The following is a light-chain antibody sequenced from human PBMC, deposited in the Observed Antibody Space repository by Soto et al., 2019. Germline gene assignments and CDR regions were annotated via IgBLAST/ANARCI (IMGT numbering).Light chain of an antibody. CDR2: DAS. Sequence: EIVLTQSPGTLSLSPGERATLSCRASQSVTSTHLAWYQQKPGQAPRLLIYDASTRATGIPDRFSGSGSGTDFTLTISRLEPEDFAVYCCQQVDGSLWTFGPGTKVEIK. CDR1: QSVTSTH. V-gene: IGKV3-20*01. CDR3: QQVDGSLWT. J-gene: IGKJ1*01.